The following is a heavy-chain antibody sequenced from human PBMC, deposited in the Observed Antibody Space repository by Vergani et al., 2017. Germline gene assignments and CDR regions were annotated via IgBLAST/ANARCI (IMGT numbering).Heavy chain of an antibody. CDR1: GFTFSSYW. J-gene: IGHJ6*03. D-gene: IGHD6-6*01. CDR3: TRASRPHYYYYCMDV. Sequence: EVQLVESGGGLVQPGGSLRLSCSASGFTFSSYWMHLVRQAPGKGLVWVSRINSDGSSTSYADSVKGRFTISRDNAKNTLYLQMNSLRAEDTAVYYCTRASRPHYYYYCMDVWGKGTTVTVSS. V-gene: IGHV3-74*01. CDR2: INSDGSST.